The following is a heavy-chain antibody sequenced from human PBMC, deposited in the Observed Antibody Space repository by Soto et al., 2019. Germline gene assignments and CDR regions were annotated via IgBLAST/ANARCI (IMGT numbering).Heavy chain of an antibody. CDR1: GFTFTNYG. CDR3: TRDPYGGSRYYFDS. J-gene: IGHJ4*02. V-gene: IGHV3-33*01. CDR2: IWYDGSNR. D-gene: IGHD1-26*01. Sequence: QVQLVESGGGVVQPGRSLRLSCAASGFTFTNYGMPWVRQAPGKGLEWVAVIWYDGSNRFYADSVKGRFTISKDNSQNMLYRQMHSLRPEDTAVYYCTRDPYGGSRYYFDSWGQGTLVTVSS.